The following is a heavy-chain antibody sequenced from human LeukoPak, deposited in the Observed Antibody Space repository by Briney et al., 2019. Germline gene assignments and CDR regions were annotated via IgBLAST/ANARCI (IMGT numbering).Heavy chain of an antibody. CDR1: GFTFSSYA. Sequence: KPGGSLRLSCAASGFTFSSYAMSWVRQAPGKGLEWVSSISFSGTYIYYADSLKGRITISRDNARRSLFLQMNSLRAEDTAVYYCARRASTERGHSYGLDYWGQGTLVTVSS. V-gene: IGHV3-21*01. CDR2: ISFSGTYI. CDR3: ARRASTERGHSYGLDY. D-gene: IGHD5-18*01. J-gene: IGHJ4*02.